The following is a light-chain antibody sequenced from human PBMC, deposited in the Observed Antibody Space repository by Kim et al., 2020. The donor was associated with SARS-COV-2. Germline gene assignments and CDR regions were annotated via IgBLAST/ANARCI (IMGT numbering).Light chain of an antibody. CDR1: QTVSSY. V-gene: IGKV3D-15*01. CDR3: QQYTNWPLT. J-gene: IGKJ4*01. CDR2: GAT. Sequence: VSPGERVTLSCRASQTVSSYLACYQQKPGQAPRLLIYGATVRATGIPPRFSGSGSGTHFTLTINGLQSEDFAVYFCQQYTNWPLTFGGGTKVDI.